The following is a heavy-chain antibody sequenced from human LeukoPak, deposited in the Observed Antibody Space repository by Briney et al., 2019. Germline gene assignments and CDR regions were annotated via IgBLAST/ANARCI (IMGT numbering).Heavy chain of an antibody. CDR3: ARGLRYFDWSSYYNWFDP. Sequence: SETLSLTCTVSGGSISSYYWSWIRQLPGKGLEWIGYIYYSGTTNNNPSLKSRVTISVDTSKNQFSLKLSSVTAADTAVYYCARGLRYFDWSSYYNWFDPWGPGTLVTVSS. CDR1: GGSISSYY. CDR2: IYYSGTT. J-gene: IGHJ5*02. D-gene: IGHD3-9*01. V-gene: IGHV4-59*08.